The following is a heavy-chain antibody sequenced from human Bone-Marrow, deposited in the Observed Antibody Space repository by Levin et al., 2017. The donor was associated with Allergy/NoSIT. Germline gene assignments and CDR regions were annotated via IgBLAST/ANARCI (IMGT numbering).Heavy chain of an antibody. D-gene: IGHD3-3*01. V-gene: IGHV3-74*01. CDR1: GFTFSSYW. Sequence: GESLKISCAASGFTFSSYWMHWVRQAPGKGLVWVSRINSDGSSTSYADSVKGRFTISRDNAKNTLYLQMNSLRAEDTAVYYCARVHTIFGVVINAFDSWGQGTMVTVSS. J-gene: IGHJ3*02. CDR2: INSDGSST. CDR3: ARVHTIFGVVINAFDS.